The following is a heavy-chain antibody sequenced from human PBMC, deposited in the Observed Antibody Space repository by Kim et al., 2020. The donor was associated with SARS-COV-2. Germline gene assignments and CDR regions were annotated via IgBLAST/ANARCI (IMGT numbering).Heavy chain of an antibody. CDR2: IIPVFGSA. D-gene: IGHD1-1*01. Sequence: SVKVSCKASGGSFNSYSITWVRQAPGQGLEYLGGIIPVFGSANYAQKFQGRVTITADESTSTVYMELSSLRSDDTAIYFCAKSGSPFGSYYHMDVWGQG. J-gene: IGHJ6*02. V-gene: IGHV1-69*13. CDR1: GGSFNSYS. CDR3: AKSGSPFGSYYHMDV.